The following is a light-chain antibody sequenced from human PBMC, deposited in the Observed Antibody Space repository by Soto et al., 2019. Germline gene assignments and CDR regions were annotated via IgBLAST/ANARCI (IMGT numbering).Light chain of an antibody. Sequence: EMVMTQSPATLSVSPGERVTLPCSAIQSVSSSYLAWYQQKPGQAPRLLIYGASSRATGIPDRFSGSGSGTDFTLTISRLEPEDFAVYYCQQYGSSPPWTFGQGTKVDIK. CDR2: GAS. V-gene: IGKV3-20*01. CDR3: QQYGSSPPWT. CDR1: QSVSSSY. J-gene: IGKJ1*01.